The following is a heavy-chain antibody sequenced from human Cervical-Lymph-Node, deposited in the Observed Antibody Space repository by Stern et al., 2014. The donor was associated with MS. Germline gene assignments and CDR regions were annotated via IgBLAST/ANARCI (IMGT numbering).Heavy chain of an antibody. CDR2: ISAYNGDT. J-gene: IGHJ4*02. D-gene: IGHD6-13*01. CDR3: AKVGRAADGTGGPFDY. V-gene: IGHV1-18*01. CDR1: GYTFTRFG. Sequence: QVQLMQSGAEVKKPGASVKVSCKVSGYTFTRFGISWVRQAPGQGLEWIGWISAYNGDTNYAQKLQGRVTMTTDTSTSTAYMELTSLRSDDTAVYYCAKVGRAADGTGGPFDYWGQGTLVTVSS.